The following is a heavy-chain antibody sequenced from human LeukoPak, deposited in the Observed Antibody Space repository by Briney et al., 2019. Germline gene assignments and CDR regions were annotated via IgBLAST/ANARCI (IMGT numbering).Heavy chain of an antibody. CDR2: IIPILGIA. J-gene: IGHJ6*02. CDR3: ARGHQPPYYGMDV. V-gene: IGHV1-69*02. Sequence: ASLKVSCKASGGTFSSYTISWVRQAPGQGLEWMGRIIPILGIANYAQKFQGRVTITADKSTSTAYMELSSLRSEDTAVFYCARGHQPPYYGMDVWGQGTTVTVSS. CDR1: GGTFSSYT.